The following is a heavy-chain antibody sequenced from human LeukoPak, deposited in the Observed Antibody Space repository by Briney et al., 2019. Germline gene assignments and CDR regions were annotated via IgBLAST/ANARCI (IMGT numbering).Heavy chain of an antibody. CDR1: GFTFNDYY. J-gene: IGHJ6*02. Sequence: GGSLRLSCAASGFTFNDYYMNGIRQAPGKGLEWVSYISDSSSFTNYADSVKGRFTISRDNAKNSLYLQMNNLRAEDTAVYYCAREGGSGSYYNAPYYYGMDVWGQGTTVTVSS. V-gene: IGHV3-11*06. D-gene: IGHD3-10*01. CDR2: ISDSSSFT. CDR3: AREGGSGSYYNAPYYYGMDV.